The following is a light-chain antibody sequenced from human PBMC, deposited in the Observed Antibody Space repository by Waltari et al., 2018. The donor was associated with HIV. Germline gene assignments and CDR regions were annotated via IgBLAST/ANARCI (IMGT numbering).Light chain of an antibody. CDR2: KDN. Sequence: YELTQPPSVSVSPGQTARITCSGEARPDQFAHWYQQRPGQAPILLIFKDNKRPAGIPERFSGSSSGTTVTLTISGVQAEDEADYYCQSADSSGALGVFGGGTKLTVL. CDR3: QSADSSGALGV. CDR1: ARPDQF. J-gene: IGLJ2*01. V-gene: IGLV3-25*03.